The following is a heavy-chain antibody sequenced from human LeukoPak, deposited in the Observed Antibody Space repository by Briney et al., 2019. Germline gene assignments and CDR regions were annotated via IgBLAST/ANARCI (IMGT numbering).Heavy chain of an antibody. Sequence: TGGSLRLSCAATGFTFSTYAMRWVRQAPGKGLEWVSTISDSGGSTYYAGSVKGRFTISRDGSKSTLYLQMNSLRADDTAVYYCARGGVKGRPSGGYHDCWGQGTLVTVSS. J-gene: IGHJ4*02. D-gene: IGHD2-2*01. V-gene: IGHV3-23*01. CDR1: GFTFSTYA. CDR3: ARGGVKGRPSGGYHDC. CDR2: ISDSGGST.